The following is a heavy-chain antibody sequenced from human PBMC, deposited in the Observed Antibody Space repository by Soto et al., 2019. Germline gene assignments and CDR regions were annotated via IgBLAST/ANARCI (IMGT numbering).Heavy chain of an antibody. D-gene: IGHD3-22*01. J-gene: IGHJ4*02. Sequence: SETLSLTCTVSGGSISSGDYYWSWIRQPPGKGLEWIGYIYYSGSTYYNPSLKSRVTISVDTSKNQFSLKLSSVTAADTAVYYCAREYYYDSSGYRQYYFDYWGQGTLVTVSS. CDR1: GGSISSGDYY. V-gene: IGHV4-30-4*01. CDR3: AREYYYDSSGYRQYYFDY. CDR2: IYYSGST.